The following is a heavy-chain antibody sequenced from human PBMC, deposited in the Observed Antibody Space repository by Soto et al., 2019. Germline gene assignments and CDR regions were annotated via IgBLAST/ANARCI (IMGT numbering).Heavy chain of an antibody. D-gene: IGHD2-2*01. CDR1: GGSFSGYY. V-gene: IGHV4-34*12. Sequence: QVQLQQWGAGLLKPSETLSLTCAVSGGSFSGYYWSWIRQPPGKGLEWIGEIIHTGSTNYNPSLKRRITISVDTSKTQFSLKLSSVTAADTAVYYCARVGQPPSDYWGQGTLVTVSS. CDR2: IIHTGST. CDR3: ARVGQPPSDY. J-gene: IGHJ4*02.